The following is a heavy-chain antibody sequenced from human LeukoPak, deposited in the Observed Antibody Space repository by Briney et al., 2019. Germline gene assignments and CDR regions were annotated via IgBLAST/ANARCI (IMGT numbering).Heavy chain of an antibody. D-gene: IGHD6-13*01. CDR1: GFTFSSRA. V-gene: IGHV3-48*01. CDR3: ARGSAAAGTLYFDS. CDR2: ISSSTNSI. J-gene: IGHJ4*02. Sequence: PGGSLRLSCAASGFTFSSRAMNWVRQAPGKGLEWVSYISSSTNSIYYADSVKGRFTISRDNAKNSLYLQMNSLRAEDTAVYYCARGSAAAGTLYFDSWGQGTLVTVSS.